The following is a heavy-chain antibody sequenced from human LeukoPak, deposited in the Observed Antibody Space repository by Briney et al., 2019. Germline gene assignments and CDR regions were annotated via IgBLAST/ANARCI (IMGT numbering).Heavy chain of an antibody. J-gene: IGHJ4*02. D-gene: IGHD2-8*01. Sequence: SETLSLTCAVYGGSFSGYYWSWIRQPPGKGLEWIGEINHSGSTNYNPSLKSRVTISVDTSKNQFSLKLSSVTAADTAVYYCARVTSRLGVCDYWGQGTLVTVSS. CDR1: GGSFSGYY. V-gene: IGHV4-34*01. CDR2: INHSGST. CDR3: ARVTSRLGVCDY.